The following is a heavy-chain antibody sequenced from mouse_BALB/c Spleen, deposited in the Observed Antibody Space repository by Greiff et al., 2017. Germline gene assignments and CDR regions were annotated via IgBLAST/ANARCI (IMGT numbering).Heavy chain of an antibody. CDR2: INPSNGRT. Sequence: QVQLQQSGAELVKPGASVKLSCKASGYTFTSYWMHWVKQRPGQGLEWIGEINPSNGRTNYNEKFKSKATLTVDKSSSTAYMQLSSLTSEDSAVYYCARRESYAMDYWGQGTSVTVSS. CDR1: GYTFTSYW. CDR3: ARRESYAMDY. V-gene: IGHV1S81*02. J-gene: IGHJ4*01.